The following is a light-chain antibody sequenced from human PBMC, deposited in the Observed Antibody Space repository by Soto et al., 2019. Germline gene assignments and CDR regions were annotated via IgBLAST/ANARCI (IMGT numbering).Light chain of an antibody. CDR2: DVS. Sequence: QSALTQPASVSGSPGGSITISCTGTSIDVGGYNYVSWYQQHAGKAPKLMICDVSNRPSGISNRFSGSKSGNTASLTISGLQAEDEADYYCSSYTSSSTWVFGGGTKVTVL. J-gene: IGLJ3*02. CDR1: SIDVGGYNY. V-gene: IGLV2-14*01. CDR3: SSYTSSSTWV.